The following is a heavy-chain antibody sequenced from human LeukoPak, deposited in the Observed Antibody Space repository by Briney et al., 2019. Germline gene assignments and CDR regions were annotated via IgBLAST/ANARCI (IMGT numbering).Heavy chain of an antibody. Sequence: PGGSLRLSCVASGFTSGNYWMHWVRQAPGKGPEWVSRIDDDGTDTHYAVSVKGRFTISRDNAKNTLYLQMNSRRGEDTAVYYCARGMLSSAGYHWYYYMDVWGKGAMVTVSS. D-gene: IGHD3-3*01. J-gene: IGHJ6*03. CDR3: ARGMLSSAGYHWYYYMDV. V-gene: IGHV3-74*01. CDR1: GFTSGNYW. CDR2: IDDDGTDT.